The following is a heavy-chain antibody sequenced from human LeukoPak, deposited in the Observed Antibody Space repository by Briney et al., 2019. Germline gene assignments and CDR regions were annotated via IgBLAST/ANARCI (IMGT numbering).Heavy chain of an antibody. V-gene: IGHV3-30-3*01. J-gene: IGHJ6*02. Sequence: GGSLRLSCAASGFTFSSYAMHWVRQAPGKGLEWVAVISYDGSNKYYADSVKGRFTISRDNPKNTLYLQMNSLRAEDTAVYYCARAMPPIVVVITYYYYGMDVWGQGTTVTVSS. D-gene: IGHD3-22*01. CDR1: GFTFSSYA. CDR3: ARAMPPIVVVITYYYYGMDV. CDR2: ISYDGSNK.